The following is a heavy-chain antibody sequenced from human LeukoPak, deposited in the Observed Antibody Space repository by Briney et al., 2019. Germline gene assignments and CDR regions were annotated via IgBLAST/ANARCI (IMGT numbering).Heavy chain of an antibody. V-gene: IGHV1-69*04. D-gene: IGHD5-24*01. CDR3: AGGYGYNPSHFDF. J-gene: IGHJ4*02. Sequence: SVKVSCKASGGTFSSYAISWVRQAPGQGLEWMGRIIPVLGISNYAQKFQGRVTITADRSTSTAYMELSSLSSEDTAVYYCAGGYGYNPSHFDFWGQGTLVTVSS. CDR1: GGTFSSYA. CDR2: IIPVLGIS.